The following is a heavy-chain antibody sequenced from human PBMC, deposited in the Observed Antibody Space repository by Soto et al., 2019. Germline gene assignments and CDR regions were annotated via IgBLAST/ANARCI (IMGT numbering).Heavy chain of an antibody. J-gene: IGHJ5*02. CDR3: ARGVVVIGGWFDP. CDR1: GGSVRSGTYY. V-gene: IGHV4-61*01. D-gene: IGHD3-16*01. CDR2: IFDSGST. Sequence: PSETLSLTCTVSGGSVRSGTYYWSWIRQPPGKGLDWIGYIFDSGSTNYNPSLKSRVTISIDKSKNQFSLKLTSVTAADTAVYYCARGVVVIGGWFDPWGQGTLVTVSS.